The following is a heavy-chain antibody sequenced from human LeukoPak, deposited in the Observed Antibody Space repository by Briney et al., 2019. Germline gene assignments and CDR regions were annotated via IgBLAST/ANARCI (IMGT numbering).Heavy chain of an antibody. V-gene: IGHV4-59*10. D-gene: IGHD1-26*01. CDR2: IYTTGRT. CDR3: ARYIVSYPHDAFDI. CDR1: GGSFSGYY. J-gene: IGHJ3*02. Sequence: SETLSLTCAVYGGSFSGYYWSWIRQPPGKGLEWIGHIYTTGRTNFNPSLKSRVTISLDTSKNQFSLKLSSVTAADTAVYYCARYIVSYPHDAFDIWGQGTMVTVSS.